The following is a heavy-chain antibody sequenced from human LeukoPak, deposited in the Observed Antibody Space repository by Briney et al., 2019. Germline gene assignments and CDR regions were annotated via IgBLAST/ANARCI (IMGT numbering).Heavy chain of an antibody. Sequence: SETLSLTCTVSGASVTGYYWSWIRQSPGKGLEWISYIHHSGNSDYNPSLRSRVTTSLDTSKTQFSLNLISVTAADTAVYYCTRGHWGLQSWSQGTLVTVSS. CDR2: IHHSGNS. J-gene: IGHJ5*02. CDR1: GASVTGYY. V-gene: IGHV4-59*02. D-gene: IGHD7-27*01. CDR3: TRGHWGLQS.